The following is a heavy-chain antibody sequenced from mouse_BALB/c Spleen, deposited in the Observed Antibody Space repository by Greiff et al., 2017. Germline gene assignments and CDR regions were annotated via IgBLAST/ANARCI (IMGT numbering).Heavy chain of an antibody. D-gene: IGHD1-1*01. CDR2: INPYNGDT. V-gene: IGHV1-20*02. CDR1: GYSFTGYF. Sequence: VQLQQSGPELVKPGASVKISCKASGYSFTGYFMNWVMQSHGKSLEWIGRINPYNGDTFYNQKFKGKATLSVDKSSSKAHMELRGLATEDSAVYDVARQDYYGSSFYYFDDWGQGTTLTVSS. J-gene: IGHJ2*01. CDR3: ARQDYYGSSFYYFDD.